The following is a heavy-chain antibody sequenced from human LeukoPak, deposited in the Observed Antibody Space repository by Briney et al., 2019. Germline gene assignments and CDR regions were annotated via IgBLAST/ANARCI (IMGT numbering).Heavy chain of an antibody. V-gene: IGHV4-61*08. J-gene: IGHJ4*02. CDR3: ASGPRNYYYSGSYHY. D-gene: IGHD3-10*01. CDR2: IYYGGNT. CDR1: GGSFNSDDYY. Sequence: SETLSLTCGVSGGSFNSDDYYWNWIRQPPGRGLEWIGYIYYGGNTNYNPSLRSRVTISMDTSKNQFSLKVNSVTAADTAVYFCASGPRNYYYSGSYHYWGQGILVTVSS.